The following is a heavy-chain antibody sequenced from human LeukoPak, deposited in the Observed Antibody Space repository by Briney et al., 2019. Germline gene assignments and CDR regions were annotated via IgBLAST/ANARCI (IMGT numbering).Heavy chain of an antibody. CDR2: IYPGDSDT. CDR3: ARQLCSGGSCYLNWFDP. V-gene: IGHV5-51*01. J-gene: IGHJ5*02. D-gene: IGHD2-15*01. CDR1: GYSFTSYW. Sequence: GESLKISCKGFGYSFTSYWIGWVRQMPGKGLEWMGIIYPGDSDTRYSPSFQGQVTISADKSISTAYLQWSSLKASDTAMYYCARQLCSGGSCYLNWFDPWGQGTLVTVSS.